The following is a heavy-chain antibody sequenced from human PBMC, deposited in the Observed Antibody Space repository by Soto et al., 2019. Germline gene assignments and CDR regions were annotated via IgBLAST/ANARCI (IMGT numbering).Heavy chain of an antibody. CDR3: ATDVVRSTGGDS. CDR1: GGTFTTSS. J-gene: IGHJ4*02. V-gene: IGHV1-69*01. CDR2: IIPIFSKT. D-gene: IGHD7-27*01. Sequence: QVPLVKSGAEVKELGSSVKVSCKTSGGTFTTSSFVWVRQGPGQGLEWMGGIIPIFSKTNFAPKFQGRVTFTADESTRTVYMDLSSLRSEDTAIYYCATDVVRSTGGDSWGQGTLVNVSS.